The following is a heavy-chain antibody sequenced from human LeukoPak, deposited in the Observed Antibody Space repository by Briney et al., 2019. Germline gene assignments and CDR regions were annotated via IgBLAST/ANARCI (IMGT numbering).Heavy chain of an antibody. CDR1: GFTFSSYG. J-gene: IGHJ4*02. D-gene: IGHD3-22*01. CDR3: AREYYDSSGYPAGSDS. V-gene: IGHV3-33*01. Sequence: GGSLRLSCAASGFTFSSYGMHWVRQAPGKGLEWVAVIWYDGSNKYYADSVKGRFTISRDNSKNTLYLQMNSLRAEDTAVYYCAREYYDSSGYPAGSDSWGQETLVTVSS. CDR2: IWYDGSNK.